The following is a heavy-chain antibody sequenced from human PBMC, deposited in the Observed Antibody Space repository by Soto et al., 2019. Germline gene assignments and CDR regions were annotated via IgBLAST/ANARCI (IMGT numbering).Heavy chain of an antibody. CDR2: ISANNGNT. J-gene: IGHJ4*02. D-gene: IGHD3-16*01. Sequence: QVQLVQSGAEVKKPGASVKVSCKTSGYTFTNLGLRWVRQAPGQGLEWMGWISANNGNTNYAQNFQGRGTMTTDTSTSTAYMELRSLRSDDTAVYSCARGGNPIDYWGQGTMVTVSS. CDR3: ARGGNPIDY. CDR1: GYTFTNLG. V-gene: IGHV1-18*01.